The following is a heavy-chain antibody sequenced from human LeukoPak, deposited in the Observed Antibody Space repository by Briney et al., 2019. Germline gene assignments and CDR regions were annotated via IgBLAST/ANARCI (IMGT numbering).Heavy chain of an antibody. CDR3: ARDREYDFWSGYSLHAFDI. D-gene: IGHD3-3*01. CDR1: GGSISSGDYY. J-gene: IGHJ3*02. CDR2: IYYSGST. V-gene: IGHV4-30-4*08. Sequence: SETLSLTCTVSGGSISSGDYYWSWIRQPPGKGLEWIVYIYYSGSTYYNPSLKSRVTISVDTSKNQFSLKLSSVTAADTAVYYCARDREYDFWSGYSLHAFDIWGQGTMVTVSS.